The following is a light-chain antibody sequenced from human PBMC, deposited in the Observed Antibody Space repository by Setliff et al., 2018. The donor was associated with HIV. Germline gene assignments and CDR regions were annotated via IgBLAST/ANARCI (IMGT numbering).Light chain of an antibody. CDR3: SSYTSSGTLVV. CDR2: DVT. Sequence: QSALTQPASVSGSPGQSITISCTGTSSDVGGYNYVSWYQQHPGKAPKLMIYDVTNRPSGVSNRFSGSNSGNTASLTISGLQAEDEADYYCSSYTSSGTLVVFGGGTKVTVL. J-gene: IGLJ2*01. V-gene: IGLV2-14*03. CDR1: SSDVGGYNY.